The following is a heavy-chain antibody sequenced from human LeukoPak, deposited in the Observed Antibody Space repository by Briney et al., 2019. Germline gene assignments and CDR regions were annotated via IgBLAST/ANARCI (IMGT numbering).Heavy chain of an antibody. CDR1: GFTFSSYS. V-gene: IGHV3-48*01. CDR3: ARDPYSGNYGNYYYYYMDV. D-gene: IGHD1-26*01. CDR2: IRSSSRTI. Sequence: PGGSLRLSCAASGFTFSSYSMNWVRQAPGKGLEWVSYIRSSSRTIYYADSVKGRFTISRDNAKNSLYLQMDSLGPEDTAVYYCARDPYSGNYGNYYYYYMDVWGKGTTVTISS. J-gene: IGHJ6*03.